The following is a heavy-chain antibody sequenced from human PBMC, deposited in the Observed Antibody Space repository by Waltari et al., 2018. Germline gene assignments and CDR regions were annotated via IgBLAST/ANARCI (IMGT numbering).Heavy chain of an antibody. CDR3: ARIAAAAGLTRDY. D-gene: IGHD6-13*01. CDR2: MNPNSGNT. V-gene: IGHV1-8*01. CDR1: GYTFTRYA. Sequence: QVQLVQSGAAVKTPGASVQVSCTASGYTFTRYAITWVRQATGQGREWMGWMNPNSGNTGYAQKFQGRVTMTRNTSISTADMELSSLRSEDTAVYYCARIAAAAGLTRDYWGQGTLVTVSS. J-gene: IGHJ4*02.